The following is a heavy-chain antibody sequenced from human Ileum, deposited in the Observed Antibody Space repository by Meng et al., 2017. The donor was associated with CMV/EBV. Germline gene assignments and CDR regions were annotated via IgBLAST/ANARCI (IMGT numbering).Heavy chain of an antibody. D-gene: IGHD2-15*01. Sequence: AASGFTLSTYIMHGVRQAPGKGREWVAVRSYDGSNKYYADSVKGRFTISRDNSKNTLYLQMNSLRAEDTAVYFCARDLLSRDWYFDLWGRGTLVTVSS. CDR3: ARDLLSRDWYFDL. CDR2: RSYDGSNK. J-gene: IGHJ2*01. CDR1: GFTLSTYI. V-gene: IGHV3-30-3*01.